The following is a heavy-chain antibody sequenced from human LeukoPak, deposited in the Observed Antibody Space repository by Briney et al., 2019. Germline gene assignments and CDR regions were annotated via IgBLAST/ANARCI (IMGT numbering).Heavy chain of an antibody. CDR2: IIPIFGTA. Sequence: SVKVSCKASGGTFSSYAISWVRQAPGQGLEWMGGIIPIFGTANYAQKFQGRVTITADESTSTAYVELSSLRSEDTAVYYCARERGYSYGYRQFDYWGQGTLVTVSS. J-gene: IGHJ4*02. D-gene: IGHD5-18*01. CDR1: GGTFSSYA. V-gene: IGHV1-69*13. CDR3: ARERGYSYGYRQFDY.